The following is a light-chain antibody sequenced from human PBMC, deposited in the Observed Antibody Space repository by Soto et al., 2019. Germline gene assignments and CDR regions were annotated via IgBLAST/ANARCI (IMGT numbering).Light chain of an antibody. V-gene: IGKV2-28*01. CDR2: LGS. CDR3: MQALHALWA. J-gene: IGKJ1*01. Sequence: DIVMTPSPLSLPVTPGEPASISCRSSQSLLHSNGYNYLDWYLQKPGQSPQLLIYLGSNRASGVPDRFSGSGSGTDFTLNISRVEAEDVGVYYCMQALHALWAFGQGTKVEIK. CDR1: QSLLHSNGYNY.